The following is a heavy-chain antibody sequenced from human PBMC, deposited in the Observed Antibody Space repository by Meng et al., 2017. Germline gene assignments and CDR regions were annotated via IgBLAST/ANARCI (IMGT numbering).Heavy chain of an antibody. D-gene: IGHD4-23*01. CDR1: GYLLTGYY. J-gene: IGHJ4*02. V-gene: IGHV1-2*06. CDR2: INPNSGVT. CDR3: AREIASRGNHAR. Sequence: QGPRGQSGAEVKKPGAPVKCSCKASGYLLTGYYIHWVRQAPGQGLEWMGQINPNSGVTNFAQRFQGRVTMTRDTSISTAYMELSRLTSDDTAVYYCAREIASRGNHARWGQGTLVTVSS.